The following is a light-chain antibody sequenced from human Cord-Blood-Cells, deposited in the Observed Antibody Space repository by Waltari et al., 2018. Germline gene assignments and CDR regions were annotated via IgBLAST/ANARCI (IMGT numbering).Light chain of an antibody. CDR2: AAS. Sequence: DIQLTQSPYFLSASVGDRVTITCRASQGISSYLAWYQQKPGKAPKLLTYAASTLQSGVPSRCSGSGYGTEFTLTISSLQPEDFATYYCKQLNSYPVTFGPGTKVDIK. V-gene: IGKV1-9*01. CDR1: QGISSY. CDR3: KQLNSYPVT. J-gene: IGKJ3*01.